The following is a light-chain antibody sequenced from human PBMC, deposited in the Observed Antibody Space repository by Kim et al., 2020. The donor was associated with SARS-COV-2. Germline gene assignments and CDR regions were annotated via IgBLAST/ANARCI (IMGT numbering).Light chain of an antibody. Sequence: GQGVTISCSGSSSNIGRNYVYWYQQRPGTAPKLLIYRNNQRPSGVPARFSGSKSGTSASLAISGLRSEDEADYYCAAWDDSLSGWVFGGGTQLTVL. V-gene: IGLV1-47*01. CDR3: AAWDDSLSGWV. CDR2: RNN. CDR1: SSNIGRNY. J-gene: IGLJ3*02.